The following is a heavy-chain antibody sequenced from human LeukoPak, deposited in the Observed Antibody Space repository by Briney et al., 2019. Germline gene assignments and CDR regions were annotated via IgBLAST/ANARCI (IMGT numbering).Heavy chain of an antibody. CDR3: ARHKLYSSSWASFDP. CDR1: GGSISSYY. Sequence: PSETLSLTCTVPGGSISSYYWSWLRQPPGKGLEWIGYIYTSGSTNYNPSLKSRVTISVDTSKNQFYLRLSSVTAADTAVYYCARHKLYSSSWASFDPWGQGTLVTVSS. V-gene: IGHV4-4*09. CDR2: IYTSGST. D-gene: IGHD6-13*01. J-gene: IGHJ5*02.